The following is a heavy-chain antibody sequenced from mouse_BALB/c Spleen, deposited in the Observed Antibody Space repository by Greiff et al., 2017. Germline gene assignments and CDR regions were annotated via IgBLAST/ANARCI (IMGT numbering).Heavy chain of an antibody. J-gene: IGHJ2*01. CDR3: ARGSITTVFDY. Sequence: VQLQQSGAELARPGASVKLSCKASGYTFTSYWMQWVKQRPGQGLEWIGAIYPGDGDTRYTQKFKGKATLTADKSSSTAYMQISSLASEDSAVYYCARGSITTVFDYWGQGTTLTVSS. CDR1: GYTFTSYW. V-gene: IGHV1-87*01. CDR2: IYPGDGDT. D-gene: IGHD1-1*01.